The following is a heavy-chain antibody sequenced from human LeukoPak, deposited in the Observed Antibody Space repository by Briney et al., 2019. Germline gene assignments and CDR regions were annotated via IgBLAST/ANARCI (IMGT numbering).Heavy chain of an antibody. CDR3: ARRRTPDYWFDP. Sequence: SETLSLTCTVSGGSVTSYYWTWIRQPPGKGLEWIGSMYYSANANYNPSLNSRVSMSVDPSKNQFSLRLSSVTAADTAIYYCARRRTPDYWFDPWGQGTLVTVSS. CDR2: MYYSANA. CDR1: GGSVTSYY. J-gene: IGHJ5*02. D-gene: IGHD1-14*01. V-gene: IGHV4-59*08.